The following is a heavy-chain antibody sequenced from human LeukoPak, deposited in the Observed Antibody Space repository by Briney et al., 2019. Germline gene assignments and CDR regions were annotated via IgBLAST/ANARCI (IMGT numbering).Heavy chain of an antibody. J-gene: IGHJ3*02. D-gene: IGHD5-24*01. CDR2: IIPIFGTA. V-gene: IGHV1-69*13. CDR3: ARIRDGCNDAYDI. CDR1: GGTFSSYA. Sequence: ASVKVSCKASGGTFSSYAISWVRQAPGQGLEWMGGIIPIFGTANYAQKFQGRVTITADESTSTAYMELSSLRSEDTAIYYCARIRDGCNDAYDIWGQGTVVTVPS.